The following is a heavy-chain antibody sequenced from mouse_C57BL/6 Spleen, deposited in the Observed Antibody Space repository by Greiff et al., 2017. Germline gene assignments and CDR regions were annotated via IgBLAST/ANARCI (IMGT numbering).Heavy chain of an antibody. Sequence: EVKLVESGGGLVQPGGSMKLSCVASGFTFSNYWMNWVRQSPEKGLEWVAQIRLKSDNYATHYAESVKGRFTISRDDSKSSVYLQMNKLRAEDTGIYYCTALYYGNHGFAYWGQGTLVTVSA. CDR2: IRLKSDNYAT. CDR3: TALYYGNHGFAY. CDR1: GFTFSNYW. D-gene: IGHD2-1*01. J-gene: IGHJ3*01. V-gene: IGHV6-3*01.